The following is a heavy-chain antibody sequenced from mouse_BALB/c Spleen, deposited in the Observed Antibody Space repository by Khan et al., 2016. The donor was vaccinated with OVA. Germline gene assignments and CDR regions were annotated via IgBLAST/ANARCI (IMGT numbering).Heavy chain of an antibody. CDR1: GYTFTSYW. CDR3: ARSTKIVATYFDY. V-gene: IGHV1S81*02. J-gene: IGHJ2*01. CDR2: TNPTNGRT. Sequence: QVQLQQSGAELVKAGASVKMSCKASGYTFTSYWMHWVKQRLGQGLEWFAETNPTNGRTYYNEKFKSKATLTVDKSSSTAYMLLSGPTCEEYAVYYCARSTKIVATYFDYWGQGTTLTVSS. D-gene: IGHD1-1*01.